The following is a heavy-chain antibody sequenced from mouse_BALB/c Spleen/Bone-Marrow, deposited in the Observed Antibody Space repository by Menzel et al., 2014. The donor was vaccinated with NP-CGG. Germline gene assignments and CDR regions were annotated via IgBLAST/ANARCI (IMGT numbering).Heavy chain of an antibody. CDR3: TVSLTLYYFDY. CDR1: GYSFTSYW. CDR2: IYPGNSNT. J-gene: IGHJ2*01. Sequence: VQLQQSGTVLARPGASVKMSCKASGYSFTSYWMHWVKQRPGQGLEWIGAIYPGNSNTNYNQKFTGKAKPTAVTSASTAYMELSSLTNEDSAVYYCTVSLTLYYFDYWGQGTTLTVSS. V-gene: IGHV1-5*01. D-gene: IGHD5-1*01.